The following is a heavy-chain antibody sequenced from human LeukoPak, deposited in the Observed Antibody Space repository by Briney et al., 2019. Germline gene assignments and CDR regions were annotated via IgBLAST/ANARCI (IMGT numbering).Heavy chain of an antibody. CDR3: ARDQNYDFWSGYYPYYYYYMDV. V-gene: IGHV1-18*01. J-gene: IGHJ6*03. Sequence: ASVKVSCKASGYTFTSHGISWVRQAPGQGLEWMGWISAYNGNTNYAQKLQGRVTMTTDTSTSTAYMELRSLRSDDTAVYYCARDQNYDFWSGYYPYYYYYMDVWGKGTTVTVSS. CDR2: ISAYNGNT. CDR1: GYTFTSHG. D-gene: IGHD3-3*01.